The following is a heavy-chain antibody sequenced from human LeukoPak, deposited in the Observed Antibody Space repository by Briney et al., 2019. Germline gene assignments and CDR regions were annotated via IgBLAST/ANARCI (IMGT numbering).Heavy chain of an antibody. D-gene: IGHD3-9*01. CDR1: GGSISSYY. CDR3: ARQIDGSYFDY. V-gene: IGHV4-59*08. Sequence: SETLSLTCTVAGGSISSYYWSWIRQPPGNGLDWIGYIYYSGSTNYNPSLKSGVTISVDTSKNQFSLKLSSVTAADTAVYYCARQIDGSYFDYWGQGTLVTVSS. J-gene: IGHJ4*02. CDR2: IYYSGST.